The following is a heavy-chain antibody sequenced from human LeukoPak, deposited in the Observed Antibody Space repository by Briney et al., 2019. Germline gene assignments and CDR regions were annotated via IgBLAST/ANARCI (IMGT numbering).Heavy chain of an antibody. J-gene: IGHJ5*02. Sequence: PSESLSLTCTVSGGSINSTSYYWGWIRQPPGKELEWLGSIYFSGYIYQKPSQKSRFTISVDTSKNQFSLKLSSVTAADTAVYYCARLLLWFGELRLVGPAFDPWGQGTLVTVSS. V-gene: IGHV4-39*07. CDR2: IYFSGYI. D-gene: IGHD3-10*01. CDR1: GGSINSTSYY. CDR3: ARLLLWFGELRLVGPAFDP.